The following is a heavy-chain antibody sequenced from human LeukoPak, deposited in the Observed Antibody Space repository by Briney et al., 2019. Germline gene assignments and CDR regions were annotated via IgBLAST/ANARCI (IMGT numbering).Heavy chain of an antibody. CDR3: ARLDRWLQPIDAFDI. D-gene: IGHD5-12*01. V-gene: IGHV4-59*08. J-gene: IGHJ3*02. CDR1: GGSFSGYY. CDR2: IYYSGST. Sequence: PSETLSLTCAVYGGSFSGYYWSWIRQPPGKGLEWIGYIYYSGSTNYNPSLKSRVTISVDTSKNQFSLKLSSVTAADTAVYYCARLDRWLQPIDAFDIWGQGTMVTVSS.